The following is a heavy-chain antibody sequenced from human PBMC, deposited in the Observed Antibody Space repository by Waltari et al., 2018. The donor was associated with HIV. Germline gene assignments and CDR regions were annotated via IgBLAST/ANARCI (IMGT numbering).Heavy chain of an antibody. J-gene: IGHJ4*02. D-gene: IGHD3-10*01. CDR1: GFDFRRDL. Sequence: DVQLVESGGGAVRPGGSLRLSCVGSGFDFRRDLMTWVRQRPGKGLEWVANIKEDGTEKYYAGSVKGRFIISSDNAENSVWLEMRSLRDDDAGIYYCARDGGEYWGQGSRVIVSS. CDR2: IKEDGTEK. CDR3: ARDGGEY. V-gene: IGHV3-7*01.